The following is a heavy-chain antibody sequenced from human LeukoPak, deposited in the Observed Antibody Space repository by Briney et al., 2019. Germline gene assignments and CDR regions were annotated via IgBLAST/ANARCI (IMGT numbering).Heavy chain of an antibody. CDR2: ISTDGSTT. V-gene: IGHV3-74*01. J-gene: IGHJ4*02. CDR1: GFTFSNYW. Sequence: GGSLRLSCAASGFTFSNYWMHWVRQAPGKGLVWVSRISTDGSTTTYADSVKGRFTISRDNAKNTLYLQMNSLRAEDTAVYYCARFSVVVAGHDYWGQGTLVTVSS. D-gene: IGHD6-19*01. CDR3: ARFSVVVAGHDY.